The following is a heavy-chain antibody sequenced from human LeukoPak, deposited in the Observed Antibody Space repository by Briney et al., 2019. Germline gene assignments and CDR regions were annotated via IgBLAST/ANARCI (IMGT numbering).Heavy chain of an antibody. Sequence: GGSLRLSCAASGFTFSDYYMSWIRQAPGKGLEWVSYISSSSSYTNYAGSVKGRFTISRDNAKNSLYLQMNSLRAEDTAVYYCARADESGYCSGGSCYFYWGQGTLVTVSP. D-gene: IGHD2-15*01. CDR2: ISSSSSYT. J-gene: IGHJ4*02. CDR1: GFTFSDYY. V-gene: IGHV3-11*05. CDR3: ARADESGYCSGGSCYFY.